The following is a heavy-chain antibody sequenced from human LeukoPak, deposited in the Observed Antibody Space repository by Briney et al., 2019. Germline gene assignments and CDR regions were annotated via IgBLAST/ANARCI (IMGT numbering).Heavy chain of an antibody. CDR1: GFTYSSYA. V-gene: IGHV3-30*04. D-gene: IGHD1-26*01. CDR2: ISYDGSNK. CDR3: ASDIVGATSSDY. Sequence: PGRSLRLSCAASGFTYSSYAMDWVRQAPGKGLEWVAVISYDGSNKYYADSVKGRFTISRDNSKNTLYLQMNSLRAEDTAVYYCASDIVGATSSDYWGQGTLVTVSS. J-gene: IGHJ4*02.